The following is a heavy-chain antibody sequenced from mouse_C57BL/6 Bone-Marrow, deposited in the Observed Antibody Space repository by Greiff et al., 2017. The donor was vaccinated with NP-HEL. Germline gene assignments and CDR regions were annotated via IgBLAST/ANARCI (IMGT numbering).Heavy chain of an antibody. CDR3: ARDGSSYSWFAY. Sequence: VHLVESGAELARPGASVKLSCKASGYTFTSYGISWVKQRTGQGLEWIGEIYPRSGNTYYNEKFKGKATLTADKSSSTAYMELRSLTSEDSAVYFCARDGSSYSWFAYWGQGTLVTVSA. D-gene: IGHD1-1*01. J-gene: IGHJ3*01. CDR2: IYPRSGNT. V-gene: IGHV1-81*01. CDR1: GYTFTSYG.